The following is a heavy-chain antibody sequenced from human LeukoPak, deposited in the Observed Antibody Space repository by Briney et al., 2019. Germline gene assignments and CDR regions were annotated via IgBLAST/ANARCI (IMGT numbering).Heavy chain of an antibody. CDR2: VRKNTNSYST. CDR1: GFTFSEHY. J-gene: IGHJ4*02. D-gene: IGHD2-21*01. CDR3: ARVSAASTWYYQT. Sequence: GGSLRLSCAASGFTFSEHYMDWVRQAPGKGLEWVGRVRKNTNSYSTEYAASVKGRFTISRDASENSLYLQMNSLKTGDTAVYFCARVSAASTWYYQTWGQGTQVTVSS. V-gene: IGHV3-72*01.